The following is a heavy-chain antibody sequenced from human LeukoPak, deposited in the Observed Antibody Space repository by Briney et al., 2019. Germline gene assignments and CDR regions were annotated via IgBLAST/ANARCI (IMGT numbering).Heavy chain of an antibody. J-gene: IGHJ4*02. V-gene: IGHV4-34*01. CDR1: GGSFSGYY. Sequence: SETLSLTCAVYGGSFSGYYWSWIRQPPGKGLEWIGEINHSGSTNYNPSLKSRVTISVDTSKNQFSLKLSSVTAADTAVYYCARPRAGYCSGGSCYLLHWGQGTLVTVSS. CDR2: INHSGST. CDR3: ARPRAGYCSGGSCYLLH. D-gene: IGHD2-15*01.